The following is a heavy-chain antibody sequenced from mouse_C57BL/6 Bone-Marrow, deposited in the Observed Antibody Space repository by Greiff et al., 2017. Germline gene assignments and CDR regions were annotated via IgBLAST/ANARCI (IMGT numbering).Heavy chain of an antibody. CDR2: IYPGSGNT. V-gene: IGHV1-76*01. CDR1: GYTFTDYY. CDR3: ARGRGVWFAY. Sequence: QVQLKQSGAELVRPGASVKLSCKASGYTFTDYYINWVKQRPGQGLEWIARIYPGSGNTYYKEKFKGKATLTAEKSSSTAYMQLSSLTSEDSAVYFCARGRGVWFAYWGQGTLVTVSA. J-gene: IGHJ3*01.